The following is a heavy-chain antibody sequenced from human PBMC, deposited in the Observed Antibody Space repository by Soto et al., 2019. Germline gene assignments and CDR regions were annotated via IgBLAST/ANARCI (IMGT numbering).Heavy chain of an antibody. CDR3: ARGPLVPRYRSGLGGF. CDR2: INANNGDT. V-gene: IGHV1-18*01. J-gene: IGHJ4*02. Sequence: ASVKVSCKVSGYTFTSHGITWVRQAPGQGLEYMAWINANNGDTNYAQKFQGRATLTTDTFASTAYMELRSLTSEDTAVYYCARGPLVPRYRSGLGGFWGQGTLVPVSS. CDR1: GYTFTSHG. D-gene: IGHD6-19*01.